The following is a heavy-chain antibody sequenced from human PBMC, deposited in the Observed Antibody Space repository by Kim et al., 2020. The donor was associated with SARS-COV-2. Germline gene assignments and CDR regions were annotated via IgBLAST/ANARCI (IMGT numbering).Heavy chain of an antibody. V-gene: IGHV4-31*03. D-gene: IGHD1-20*01. Sequence: SETLSLTCTVSGGSISSGGYYWSWIRQHPGKGLEWIGYIYYSGSTYYNPSLKSRVTISVDTSKNQFSLKLSSVTAADTAVYYCARDIRRVDWYFDLWGRGTLVTVSS. CDR1: GGSISSGGYY. J-gene: IGHJ2*01. CDR2: IYYSGST. CDR3: ARDIRRVDWYFDL.